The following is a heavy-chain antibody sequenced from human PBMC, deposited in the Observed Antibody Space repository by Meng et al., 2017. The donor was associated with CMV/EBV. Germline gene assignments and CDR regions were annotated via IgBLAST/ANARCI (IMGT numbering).Heavy chain of an antibody. D-gene: IGHD3-3*01. V-gene: IGHV4-39*07. J-gene: IGHJ5*02. Sequence: SETLSLTCTVSGGSISSSSYYWGWIRQPPGKGLEWIGSIYYSGSTYYNPSLKSRVTISVDTSKNQFSLKLSSVTAAATAVYYCAIIGYKEWASWGPGTLVTVSS. CDR3: AIIGYKEWAS. CDR2: IYYSGST. CDR1: GGSISSSSYY.